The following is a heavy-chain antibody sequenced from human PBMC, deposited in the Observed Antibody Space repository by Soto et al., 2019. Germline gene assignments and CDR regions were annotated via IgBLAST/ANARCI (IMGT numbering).Heavy chain of an antibody. J-gene: IGHJ6*02. CDR1: GFTFSSYG. D-gene: IGHD6-19*01. V-gene: IGHV3-30*18. CDR3: AKGEWLVQDYYGMDV. Sequence: PGGSLRLSCAASGFTFSSYGMHWVRQAPGKGLEWVAVISYDGSNKYYADSVKGRFTISRDNSKNTLYLQMNSLRAEDTAVYYCAKGEWLVQDYYGMDVWGQGTTVTVSS. CDR2: ISYDGSNK.